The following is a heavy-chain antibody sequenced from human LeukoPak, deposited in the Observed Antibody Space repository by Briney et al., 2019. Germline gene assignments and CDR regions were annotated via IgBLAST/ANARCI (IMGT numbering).Heavy chain of an antibody. J-gene: IGHJ6*03. Sequence: GESLKISCKGSGYSFTSYWIGWVRQVPGKGLEWMGVIHPEDSFARYNPAFEGQVTLSVDESASIAYLQLSSLRASDTAIYYCARQNHYYYYMDVWGRGTTVLVSS. CDR1: GYSFTSYW. CDR2: IHPEDSFA. V-gene: IGHV5-51*01. CDR3: ARQNHYYYYMDV.